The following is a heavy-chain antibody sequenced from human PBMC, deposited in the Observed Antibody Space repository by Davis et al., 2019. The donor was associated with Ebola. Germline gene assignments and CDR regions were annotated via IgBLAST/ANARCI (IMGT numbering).Heavy chain of an antibody. D-gene: IGHD1-26*01. CDR2: TYYRSKWYS. J-gene: IGHJ4*02. Sequence: SQTLSLTCAISGDSVSSNTAAWHWIRQSPSRGLEWLGRTYYRSKWYSDYALSVKSRITINPDTSKNQFSLQLNSVTPEDTAVYYCAREVGATFSNFDYWGQGTLVTVSS. CDR1: GDSVSSNTAA. V-gene: IGHV6-1*01. CDR3: AREVGATFSNFDY.